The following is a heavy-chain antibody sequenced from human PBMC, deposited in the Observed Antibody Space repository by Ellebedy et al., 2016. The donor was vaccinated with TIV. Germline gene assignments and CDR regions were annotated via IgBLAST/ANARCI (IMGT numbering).Heavy chain of an antibody. CDR3: ARVTAINKFDY. Sequence: PGGSLRLSCAAPGLTLSSYWMTWIRQAPGKGLEWVAYINPDGSTPHCGDSVRGRFTISRDNAKNSLYLQMNSLRGEDTAVYYCARVTAINKFDYWGQGTLVTVSS. CDR1: GLTLSSYW. V-gene: IGHV3-7*03. CDR2: INPDGSTP. J-gene: IGHJ4*02. D-gene: IGHD5-12*01.